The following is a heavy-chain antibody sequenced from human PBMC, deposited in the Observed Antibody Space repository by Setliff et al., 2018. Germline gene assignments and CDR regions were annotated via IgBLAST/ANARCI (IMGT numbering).Heavy chain of an antibody. V-gene: IGHV3-7*01. J-gene: IGHJ4*02. CDR2: INPHGSEK. D-gene: IGHD3-10*01. CDR1: GLSYINDW. CDR3: FGAGTCSY. Sequence: PGESLKTSCTASGLSYINDWVSWVRQAPGKGLEWLASINPHGSEKYYADSVKGRFTISRDNAKNSLSLQMNNLRTEDTAVYYCFGAGTCSYWGQGTLVTVSS.